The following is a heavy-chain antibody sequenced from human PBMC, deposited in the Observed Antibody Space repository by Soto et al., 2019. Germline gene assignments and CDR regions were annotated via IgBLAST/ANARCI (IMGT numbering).Heavy chain of an antibody. D-gene: IGHD2-2*02. Sequence: AASVKVSCKXSGGTFSSYAISWVRQAPGQGLEWMGGIIPIFGTANYAQKFQGRVTITADESTSTAYMELSSLRSEDTAVYYCARASAVVVPPAIPNRAFDIWGQGTMVTVSS. CDR2: IIPIFGTA. CDR1: GGTFSSYA. J-gene: IGHJ3*02. V-gene: IGHV1-69*13. CDR3: ARASAVVVPPAIPNRAFDI.